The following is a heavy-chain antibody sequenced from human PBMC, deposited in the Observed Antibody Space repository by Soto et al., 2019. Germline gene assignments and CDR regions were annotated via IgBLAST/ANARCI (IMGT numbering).Heavy chain of an antibody. V-gene: IGHV4-39*01. D-gene: IGHD6-19*01. CDR3: ARRLMDSSGWYFDY. Sequence: SETLSLTCTVSGGSISSSSYYWGWIRQPPGKGLEWIGSIYYSGSTYYNPSLKSRVTISVDTSKNQFSLELSSVTAADTAVYYCARRLMDSSGWYFDYWGQGTLVTVSS. CDR1: GGSISSSSYY. J-gene: IGHJ4*02. CDR2: IYYSGST.